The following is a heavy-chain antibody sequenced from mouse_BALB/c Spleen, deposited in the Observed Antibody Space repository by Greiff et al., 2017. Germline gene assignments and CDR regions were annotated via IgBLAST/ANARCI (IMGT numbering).Heavy chain of an antibody. V-gene: IGHV5-4*02. Sequence: EVQLVESGGGLVKPGGSLKLSCAASGYTFSDYYMYWVRQTPEKRLEWVANISDGGSYTYYPDSVKGRFTISRDNAKNNLYLQMSSLKSEDTAMYYCARDNGYDGGMDYWGQGTSVTVSS. CDR3: ARDNGYDGGMDY. D-gene: IGHD2-2*01. CDR2: ISDGGSYT. CDR1: GYTFSDYY. J-gene: IGHJ4*01.